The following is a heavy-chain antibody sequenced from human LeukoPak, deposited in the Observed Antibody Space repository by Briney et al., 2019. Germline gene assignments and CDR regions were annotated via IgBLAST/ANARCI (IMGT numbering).Heavy chain of an antibody. CDR1: GFTFINAW. CDR2: IKSKTDGGTT. J-gene: IGHJ4*02. Sequence: PGGSLRLSCAASGFTFINAWMNWVRQTPGKGLEWVGRIKSKTDGGTTDSPAPVKGRFTISRDDSKNTLYLQMNSLKAEDTAVYYCTTEYSGSFDYWGQGTLVTVSS. V-gene: IGHV3-15*01. D-gene: IGHD1-26*01. CDR3: TTEYSGSFDY.